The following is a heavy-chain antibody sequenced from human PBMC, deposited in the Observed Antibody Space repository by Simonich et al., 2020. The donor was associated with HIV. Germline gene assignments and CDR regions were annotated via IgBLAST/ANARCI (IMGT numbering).Heavy chain of an antibody. V-gene: IGHV4-34*01. CDR3: AGGGDIDY. CDR1: GGSFSNYY. D-gene: IGHD3-16*01. Sequence: QVQLQQWGAGLLKPSETLSLTCAVYGGSFSNYYWSWIRQPPGKGLEWIGEINHSGSTNYNPSLKSRVTISVDTSKNQFSLKLNSVTAADTAVYYCAGGGDIDYWGQGTLITVSS. CDR2: INHSGST. J-gene: IGHJ4*02.